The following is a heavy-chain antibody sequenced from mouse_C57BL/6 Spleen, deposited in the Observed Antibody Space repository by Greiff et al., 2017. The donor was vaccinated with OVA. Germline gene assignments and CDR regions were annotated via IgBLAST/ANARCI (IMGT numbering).Heavy chain of an antibody. Sequence: QVQLQQSGTELVKPGASVKLSCKASGYTFTSYWMHWVKQRPGQGLEWIGNINPSNGGTNYNEKFKSKATLTVDKSSSTAYMQLSSLTSEDSADYYCARGDWAYYFDDWGKGTTLTVSS. J-gene: IGHJ2*01. CDR2: INPSNGGT. CDR3: ARGDWAYYFDD. D-gene: IGHD4-1*01. CDR1: GYTFTSYW. V-gene: IGHV1-53*01.